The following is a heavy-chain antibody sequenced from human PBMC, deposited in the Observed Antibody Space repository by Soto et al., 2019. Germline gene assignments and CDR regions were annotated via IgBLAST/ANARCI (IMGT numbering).Heavy chain of an antibody. CDR1: GFTFSSYG. J-gene: IGHJ3*02. V-gene: IGHV3-33*01. CDR3: AREIRFLEWLFFAFDI. Sequence: QVQLVESGGGVVQPGRSLRLSCAASGFTFSSYGMHWVRQAPGKGLDWLAVIWYDGSNKYYADYVKGRITISRDNSKNTLYLQMHSLRAEDTAVYYGAREIRFLEWLFFAFDIWGQGTMVTVSS. D-gene: IGHD3-3*01. CDR2: IWYDGSNK.